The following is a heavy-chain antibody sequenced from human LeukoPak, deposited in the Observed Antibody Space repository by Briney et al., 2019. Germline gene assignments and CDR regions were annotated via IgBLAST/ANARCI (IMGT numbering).Heavy chain of an antibody. CDR1: GGSISSYY. V-gene: IGHV4-59*01. CDR2: IYYSGST. Sequence: SETLSLTCTVSGGSISSYYWSWIRQPPGKGLEWIGYIYYSGSTNYNPSLKSRVTISVDTSKNQFSLKLSSVTAADTAVYYCARDRGYSGYDYDYYYDMDVWGKGTTVTVSS. CDR3: ARDRGYSGYDYDYYYDMDV. J-gene: IGHJ6*04. D-gene: IGHD5-12*01.